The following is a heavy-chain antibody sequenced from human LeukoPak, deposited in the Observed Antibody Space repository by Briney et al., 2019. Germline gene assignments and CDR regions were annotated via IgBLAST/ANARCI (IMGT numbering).Heavy chain of an antibody. J-gene: IGHJ4*02. D-gene: IGHD6-13*01. CDR3: AREIAAAGHYFDY. CDR2: IKQDGSEK. Sequence: GESLTLSCAASGFTFSSYWMSWVRQAPGKGLDWVANIKQDGSEKYYVDSVKGRFTISRDNAKNSLYLQMNSLRAEDTAVYYCAREIAAAGHYFDYWGQGTLVTVSS. V-gene: IGHV3-7*01. CDR1: GFTFSSYW.